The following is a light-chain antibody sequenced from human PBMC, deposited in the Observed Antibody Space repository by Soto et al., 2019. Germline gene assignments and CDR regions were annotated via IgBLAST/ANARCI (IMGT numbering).Light chain of an antibody. J-gene: IGKJ3*01. CDR1: QSISSY. Sequence: DIQMTQSPSSLSASVGDRVTITCRASQSISSYLNWYQQKPGKAPKLLIYAASSLQSGVPSRFXGSGAGTDFTLTIRSLQPEDFATYYCQQSYSTPRLTFGPGTKVDIK. CDR2: AAS. V-gene: IGKV1-39*01. CDR3: QQSYSTPRLT.